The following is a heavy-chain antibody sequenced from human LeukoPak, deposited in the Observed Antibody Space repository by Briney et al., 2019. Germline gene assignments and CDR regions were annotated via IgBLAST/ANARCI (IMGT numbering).Heavy chain of an antibody. D-gene: IGHD1-1*01. V-gene: IGHV3-30*04. J-gene: IGHJ4*02. Sequence: GRSLRLSCAASGFTFRSYAMHWVRQAPGKGLEWVAVMSYNGQITYYADSLRGRFTISRDNSKDTLYLQMNSLRVEDTAVYYCAKVQLERRELLPNFDSWGQGTLVTVSS. CDR3: AKVQLERRELLPNFDS. CDR2: MSYNGQIT. CDR1: GFTFRSYA.